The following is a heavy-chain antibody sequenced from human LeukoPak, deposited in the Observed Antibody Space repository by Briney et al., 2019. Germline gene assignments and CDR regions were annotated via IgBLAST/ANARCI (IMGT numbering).Heavy chain of an antibody. CDR1: GFTFSSSW. Sequence: GPSLSPSRAASGFTFSSSWMHWVRHAPGKGLVWDSRINPDGSSTNYAASGKDPSTISRDHANNTLYQQTNSLTAEHTAVYYFVSALCGIDNWGQGTLVSVSS. J-gene: IGHJ4*02. CDR2: INPDGSST. CDR3: VSALCGIDN. V-gene: IGHV3-74*01.